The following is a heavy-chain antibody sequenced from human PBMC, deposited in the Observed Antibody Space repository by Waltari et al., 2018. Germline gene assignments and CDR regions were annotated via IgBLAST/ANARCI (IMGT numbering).Heavy chain of an antibody. V-gene: IGHV3-48*04. CDR3: ARHLRPYCVGDCYSGLAY. Sequence: EVHLVESGGGFVQPGGSLRLSCAASAFTFNIYTMSWVRQAPGKGLEGIAYISSSSSARYHADSVEGRFTISRDNAKNSLYLQMSSLRAEDTAVYYCARHLRPYCVGDCYSGLAYWGQGTLVTVAS. D-gene: IGHD2-21*01. J-gene: IGHJ4*02. CDR1: AFTFNIYT. CDR2: ISSSSSAR.